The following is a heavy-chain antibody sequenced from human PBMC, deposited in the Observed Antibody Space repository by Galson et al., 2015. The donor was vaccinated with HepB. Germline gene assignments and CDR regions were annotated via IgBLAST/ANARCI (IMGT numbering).Heavy chain of an antibody. J-gene: IGHJ3*02. CDR2: IWYDGSNK. CDR3: AREPIAVAGKGAGAFDI. CDR1: GFTFSSYG. V-gene: IGHV3-33*01. D-gene: IGHD6-19*01. Sequence: SLRLSCAASGFTFSSYGMHWVRQAPGKGLEWVAVIWYDGSNKYYADSVKGRFTISRDNSKNTLYLQMNSLRAEDTAVYYCAREPIAVAGKGAGAFDIWGQGTMVTVSS.